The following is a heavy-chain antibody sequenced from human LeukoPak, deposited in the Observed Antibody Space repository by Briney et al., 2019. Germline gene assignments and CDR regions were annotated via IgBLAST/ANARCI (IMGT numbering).Heavy chain of an antibody. CDR2: ISGSGGST. J-gene: IGHJ4*02. CDR3: AKDHLIAMIVVVIPTHFDY. Sequence: GGTLRLSCAASGFTFSSYGMSWVRQAPGKGLEWVSAISGSGGSTYYADSVKGRFTISRDNSKNTLYLQMNSLRAEDTAVYYCAKDHLIAMIVVVIPTHFDYWGQGTLVTVSS. D-gene: IGHD3-22*01. CDR1: GFTFSSYG. V-gene: IGHV3-23*01.